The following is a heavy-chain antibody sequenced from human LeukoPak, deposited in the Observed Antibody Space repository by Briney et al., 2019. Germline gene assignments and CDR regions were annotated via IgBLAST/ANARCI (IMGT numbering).Heavy chain of an antibody. V-gene: IGHV3-7*04. CDR3: AKERYCTITTCYTGSAFDI. CDR1: GFTFSSYW. Sequence: PGGSLRLSCAASGFTFSSYWMSWVRQAPGKGPECVASIKQDGSEKYYVDSVKGRFTISRDNAKNSLYLEMNTLRAEDTAVYYCAKERYCTITTCYTGSAFDIWGQGTMVTVSS. D-gene: IGHD2-2*02. CDR2: IKQDGSEK. J-gene: IGHJ3*02.